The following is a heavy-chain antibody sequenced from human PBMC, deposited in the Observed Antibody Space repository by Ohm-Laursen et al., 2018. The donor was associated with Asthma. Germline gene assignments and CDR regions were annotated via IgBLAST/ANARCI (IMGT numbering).Heavy chain of an antibody. Sequence: SLRLSCSASGFTFSSYAMSWVRQAPGKGLEWVSAISGSGGSTYYADSVKGRFTISRDNSKNTLYLQMNSLRAEDTAVYYCAKSPYNWNDSVDYWGQGTLVTVSS. J-gene: IGHJ4*02. D-gene: IGHD1-20*01. CDR3: AKSPYNWNDSVDY. V-gene: IGHV3-23*01. CDR1: GFTFSSYA. CDR2: ISGSGGST.